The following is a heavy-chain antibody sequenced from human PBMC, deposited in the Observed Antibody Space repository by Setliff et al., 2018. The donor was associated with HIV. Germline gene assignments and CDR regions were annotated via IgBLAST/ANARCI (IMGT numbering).Heavy chain of an antibody. Sequence: GESLRLSCAASGFTLTGYSMTWVRQAPGKGLEWVSFISSSSSTIYYADSVKGRFTISRDNAKNSLDLQMNSLRAEDTAVYYCARGGLGYFYYYYMDVWGKGTTVTVSS. V-gene: IGHV3-48*01. CDR1: GFTLTGYS. CDR2: ISSSSSTI. CDR3: ARGGLGYFYYYYMDV. J-gene: IGHJ6*03. D-gene: IGHD7-27*01.